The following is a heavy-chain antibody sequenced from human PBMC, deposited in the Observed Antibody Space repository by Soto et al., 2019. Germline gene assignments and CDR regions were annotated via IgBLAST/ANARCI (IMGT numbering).Heavy chain of an antibody. V-gene: IGHV1-18*01. Sequence: ASVKVSCKASGYTFTSYGISWVRQAPGQGLEWMGWISAYNGNTNHAQKLQGRVTMTTDTSTSTAYRELRSLRSDDTAVYYCARRQSSTSFIAAYYYGMDVWGQGTTVTVSS. J-gene: IGHJ6*02. CDR3: ARRQSSTSFIAAYYYGMDV. CDR2: ISAYNGNT. D-gene: IGHD2-2*01. CDR1: GYTFTSYG.